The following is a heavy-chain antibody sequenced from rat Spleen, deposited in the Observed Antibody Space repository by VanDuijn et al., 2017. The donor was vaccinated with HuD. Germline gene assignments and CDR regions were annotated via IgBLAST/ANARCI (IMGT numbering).Heavy chain of an antibody. V-gene: IGHV5-29*01. CDR2: ISYDGSST. Sequence: EVQLVESGGGLVQPGRSLKLSCAASGFTFSNYGMAWVRQAPTKGLEWVATISYDGSSTYYRDSVKGRFTISRDNAKSTLYLQMDSLRSEDTATYYCARRPRMVVTPFDYWGQGVMVTVSS. CDR1: GFTFSNYG. D-gene: IGHD1-12*02. J-gene: IGHJ2*01. CDR3: ARRPRMVVTPFDY.